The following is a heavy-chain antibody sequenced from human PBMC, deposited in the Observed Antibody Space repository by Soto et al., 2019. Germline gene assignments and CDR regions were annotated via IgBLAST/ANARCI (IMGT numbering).Heavy chain of an antibody. V-gene: IGHV1-18*01. CDR2: ISAYNGNT. D-gene: IGHD6-13*01. CDR1: GYTFTSYG. Sequence: GASVKVSCKASGYTFTSYGISWVRQAPGQGLEWMGWISAYNGNTNYAQKLQGRVTMTTDTSTSTAYMELRSLRSDDTALYYCARRQQQLSLPYYFDYWGQGTLVTVSS. J-gene: IGHJ4*02. CDR3: ARRQQQLSLPYYFDY.